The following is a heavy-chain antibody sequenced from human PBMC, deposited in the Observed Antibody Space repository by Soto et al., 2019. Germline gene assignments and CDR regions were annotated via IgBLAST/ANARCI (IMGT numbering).Heavy chain of an antibody. CDR3: ATTQPRGYYYYGMDV. D-gene: IGHD3-3*01. CDR1: GYSFTSYW. V-gene: IGHV5-51*01. J-gene: IGHJ6*02. CDR2: IYPGDSEV. Sequence: GESLKSSGKGSGYSFTSYWIGWVGQMPGKGLEWMGMIYPGDSEVRHSPSFQDQVTISADKSINTAYLQWSSLKASDTAMYYCATTQPRGYYYYGMDVWGQGTTVTVSS.